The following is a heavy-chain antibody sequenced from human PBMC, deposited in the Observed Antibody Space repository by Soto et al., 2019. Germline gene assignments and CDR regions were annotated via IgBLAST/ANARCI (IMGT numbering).Heavy chain of an antibody. Sequence: PSETLSLTCTVSGGSISSYYWSWIRQPPGKGLEWIGYIYYSGSTNYNPSLKSRVTISVDTSKNQFSLKLSSVTAADTAVYYCARAHEYSGYDSYYYYYYMDVWGKGTTVTVSS. V-gene: IGHV4-59*08. CDR2: IYYSGST. CDR3: ARAHEYSGYDSYYYYYYMDV. CDR1: GGSISSYY. D-gene: IGHD5-12*01. J-gene: IGHJ6*03.